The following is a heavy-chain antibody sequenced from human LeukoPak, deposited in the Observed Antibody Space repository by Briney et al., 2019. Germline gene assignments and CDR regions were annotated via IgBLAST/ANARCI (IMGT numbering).Heavy chain of an antibody. V-gene: IGHV1-18*01. CDR2: ISAYNGNT. D-gene: IGHD5-12*01. CDR1: GYTFTSYG. J-gene: IGHJ1*01. Sequence: ASVKVSCKASGYTFTSYGISWVRQAPGQGLQWMGWISAYNGNTNYAQKLQGRVTMTTDTSTSTAYMELRSLRSDDTAVYYCARENIVAGGGGFQHWGQGTLVTVSS. CDR3: ARENIVAGGGGFQH.